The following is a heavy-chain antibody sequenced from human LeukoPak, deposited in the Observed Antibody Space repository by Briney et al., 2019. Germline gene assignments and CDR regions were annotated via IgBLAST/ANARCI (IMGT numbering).Heavy chain of an antibody. CDR2: ISGSGDRT. J-gene: IGHJ4*02. Sequence: GGPLRLSCAASGFTFSSYWMSWVRQAPGKGLEWVSGISGSGDRTYYADSVKGRFTISRDNSKNTLYLQMNNLRAEDTAVYYCAKRVPDYWGQGTLVTVSS. CDR1: GFTFSSYW. CDR3: AKRVPDY. V-gene: IGHV3-23*01.